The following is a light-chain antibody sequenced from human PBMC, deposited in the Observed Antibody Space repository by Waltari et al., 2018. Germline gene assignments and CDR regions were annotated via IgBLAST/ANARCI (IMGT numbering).Light chain of an antibody. CDR2: KAS. Sequence: DILMTQSPPTLSASMGDRVTITCRASRDISTTLAWYQQKPGRAPKLLIYKASSLESGVPARFSGNGSGTEFTLTISTLQPDDFAAYYCQEYVDDLWTFGQGTKVEIK. J-gene: IGKJ1*01. V-gene: IGKV1-5*03. CDR3: QEYVDDLWT. CDR1: RDISTT.